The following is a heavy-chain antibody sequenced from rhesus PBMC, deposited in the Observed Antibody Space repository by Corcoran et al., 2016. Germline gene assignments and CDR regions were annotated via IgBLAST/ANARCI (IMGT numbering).Heavy chain of an antibody. J-gene: IGHJ4*01. CDR3: ARYTMTAMDY. CDR2: ILCGSGSA. D-gene: IGHD2-27*01. V-gene: IGHV4-147*01. CDR1: GGSININY. Sequence: QVQLQESGPGLVKPSETLSLTCAVSGGSININYWRWLRQSPGKGLEWIAHILCGSGSASHNPSLKSRVTISTDTSKNQFSLKLTSVTAADTALYYCARYTMTAMDYWGQGVLVIVSS.